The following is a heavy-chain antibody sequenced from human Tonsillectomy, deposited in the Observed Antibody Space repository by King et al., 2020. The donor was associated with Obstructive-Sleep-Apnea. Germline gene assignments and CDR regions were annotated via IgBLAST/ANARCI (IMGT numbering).Heavy chain of an antibody. CDR2: ISGHNGDT. V-gene: IGHV1-18*01. D-gene: IGHD3-10*01. CDR3: ARDLFYYNSGTSYEDTFDI. Sequence: VQLVESGGEVKKPGASVRVSCKASGYNFKTYGLSWVRQAPGQGLEWMGWISGHNGDTNYAQRLRGRVVMTADTTTSTAYMELSSLKPDDTAVYYCARDLFYYNSGTSYEDTFDIWGQGTMVTVSS. J-gene: IGHJ3*02. CDR1: GYNFKTYG.